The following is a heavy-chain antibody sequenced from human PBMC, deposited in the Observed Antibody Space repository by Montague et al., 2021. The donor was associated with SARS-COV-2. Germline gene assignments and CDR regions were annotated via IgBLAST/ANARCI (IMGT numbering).Heavy chain of an antibody. Sequence: SETLSLTCAVSGGSFSGYYWSWIRQPPGKGLEWIWEINHSGSTNYNPSLKSRVTISVDTSKNQFSLKLSSVSAAATAVYFCASLTLGYCSSTSCYSDWFDPWGQGTLVTVSS. V-gene: IGHV4-34*01. J-gene: IGHJ5*02. CDR2: INHSGST. D-gene: IGHD2-2*02. CDR3: ASLTLGYCSSTSCYSDWFDP. CDR1: GGSFSGYY.